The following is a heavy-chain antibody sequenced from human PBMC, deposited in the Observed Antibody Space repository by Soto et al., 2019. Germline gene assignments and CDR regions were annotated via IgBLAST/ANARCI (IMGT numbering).Heavy chain of an antibody. J-gene: IGHJ5*02. CDR3: ARELPRGTTGTNWFDP. CDR2: ITGSSAYI. Sequence: GGSLRLSCPASGFTFSDYPMNWVRQAPGKGLEWVSSITGSSAYIYYADSVKGRFTISRDNAKNSLYLHMNSLRPEDTAVYYCARELPRGTTGTNWFDPWGQGTLVTVSS. D-gene: IGHD1-1*01. CDR1: GFTFSDYP. V-gene: IGHV3-21*01.